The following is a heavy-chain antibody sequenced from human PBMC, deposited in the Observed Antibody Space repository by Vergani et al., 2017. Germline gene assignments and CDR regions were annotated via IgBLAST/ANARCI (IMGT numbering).Heavy chain of an antibody. V-gene: IGHV3-15*07. J-gene: IGHJ6*02. D-gene: IGHD2-21*01. CDR1: GFSFRNAW. CDR3: TTDPRYCGDGSCYWLRDHHYYGMDV. CDR2: IKSTFDRGTT. Sequence: EVQLVESGGGLAQPGGSLRLSCVASGFSFRNAWMNWVRRTPGKGLEWVGRIKSTFDRGTTDYAAAVKGRFTISRDDSKNTLFLQMNGLKTEDIGVYYCTTDPRYCGDGSCYWLRDHHYYGMDVWGQGTTVTVSS.